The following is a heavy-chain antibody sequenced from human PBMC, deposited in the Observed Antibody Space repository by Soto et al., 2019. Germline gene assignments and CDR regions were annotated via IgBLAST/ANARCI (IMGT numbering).Heavy chain of an antibody. CDR1: GFPFSNYA. J-gene: IGHJ4*02. Sequence: EVQMLESGGGLVQPGGSLRLSCAASGFPFSNYAMTWVRQAPGTVLEWVSGISGNTGHAFYADSVEGRFTISRDNSKNTLYLQMDNLRAEDTAVYYCARAPTEYIWGSHLRYFEYWGRGTLVTVSS. V-gene: IGHV3-23*01. D-gene: IGHD3-16*02. CDR3: ARAPTEYIWGSHLRYFEY. CDR2: ISGNTGHA.